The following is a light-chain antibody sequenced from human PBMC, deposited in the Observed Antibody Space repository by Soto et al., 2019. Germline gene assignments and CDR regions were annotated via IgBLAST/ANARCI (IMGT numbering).Light chain of an antibody. Sequence: QSALTQPASVSGSPGQSITFSCTGTSSDVGGYNYVSWYQQHPGKAPKLMIFDVSNRPSGVSNRFSGSKSDNTASLTISGLQAEDEADYYCSSYTSSSTRVFGGGTKLTVL. J-gene: IGLJ2*01. CDR1: SSDVGGYNY. V-gene: IGLV2-14*01. CDR3: SSYTSSSTRV. CDR2: DVS.